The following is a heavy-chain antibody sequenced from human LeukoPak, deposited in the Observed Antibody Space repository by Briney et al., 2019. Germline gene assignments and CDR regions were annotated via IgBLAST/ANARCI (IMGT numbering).Heavy chain of an antibody. CDR3: ARGTSTVTTGMTTPD. D-gene: IGHD4-17*01. V-gene: IGHV4-34*01. CDR2: INHSGST. CDR1: GGSISSYY. Sequence: SETLSLTCTVSGGSISSYYWSWIRQPPGKGLEWIGEINHSGSTNYNPSLKSRVTISVDTSKNQFSLKLSSVTAADTAVYYCARGTSTVTTGMTTPDWGQGTLVTVSS. J-gene: IGHJ4*02.